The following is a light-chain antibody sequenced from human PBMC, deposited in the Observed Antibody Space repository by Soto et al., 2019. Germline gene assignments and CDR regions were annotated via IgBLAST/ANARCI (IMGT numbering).Light chain of an antibody. Sequence: DIQMTQSPSTLSASVGDRVTITCRASQSISSWLAWYHQKPGKAPNLLIYDASSLESGVPSRFSGSGSGTEFTLTISAPQPDDFAPYYCQQENGDPYTFRQGTKLEIK. CDR2: DAS. J-gene: IGKJ2*01. CDR3: QQENGDPYT. CDR1: QSISSW. V-gene: IGKV1-5*01.